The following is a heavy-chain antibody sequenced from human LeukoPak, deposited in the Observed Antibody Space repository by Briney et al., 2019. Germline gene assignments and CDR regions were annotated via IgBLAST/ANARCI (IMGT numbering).Heavy chain of an antibody. CDR2: ISAYNGNT. V-gene: IGHV1-18*01. D-gene: IGHD3-22*01. CDR3: ARVCAYDSSGYYSDY. Sequence: ASVKVSCKASGYTFTSYGISWVRQAPGQGLEWMGWISAYNGNTNYAQKLQGRVTMTTDTSTSTAYMELRSLRSDDTAVYYCARVCAYDSSGYYSDYWGQGTLVTVSS. J-gene: IGHJ4*02. CDR1: GYTFTSYG.